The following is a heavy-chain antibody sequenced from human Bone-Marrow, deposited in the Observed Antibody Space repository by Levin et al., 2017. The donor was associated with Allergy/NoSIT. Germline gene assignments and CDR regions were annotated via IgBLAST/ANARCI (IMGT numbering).Heavy chain of an antibody. Sequence: SGGSLRLSCSASGFTFSSYAMHWVRQAPGKGLEYVSAISSNGGSTYYADSVKGRFTISRDNSKNTLYLQMSSLRAEDTAVYYCVKLIRPDSRDDAFDIWGQGTMVTVSS. D-gene: IGHD6-13*01. CDR1: GFTFSSYA. CDR2: ISSNGGST. J-gene: IGHJ3*02. V-gene: IGHV3-64D*06. CDR3: VKLIRPDSRDDAFDI.